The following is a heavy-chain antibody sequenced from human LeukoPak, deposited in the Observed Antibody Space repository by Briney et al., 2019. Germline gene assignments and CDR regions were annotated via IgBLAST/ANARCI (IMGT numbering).Heavy chain of an antibody. CDR1: GYTFTGYY. Sequence: GASVKVSCKASGYTFTGYYIYWVRQAPGQGLEWMGWINPSGGGTSNAQKFQGGVTMTRDTSISTAYMELSRLTSDDTAVYYCARDSSFGELPYWGQGTLVTVSS. CDR2: INPSGGGT. D-gene: IGHD3-10*01. V-gene: IGHV1-2*02. J-gene: IGHJ4*02. CDR3: ARDSSFGELPY.